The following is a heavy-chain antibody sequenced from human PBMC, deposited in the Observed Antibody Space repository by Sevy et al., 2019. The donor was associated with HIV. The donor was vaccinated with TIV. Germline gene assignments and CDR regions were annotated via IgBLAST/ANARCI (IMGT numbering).Heavy chain of an antibody. CDR2: INPNSGGT. J-gene: IGHJ4*02. CDR3: ARAIRGGYYXDSXGYXXY. D-gene: IGHD3-22*01. V-gene: IGHV1-2*02. Sequence: ASVKVSCKASGYTFTGYYMHWVRQAPGQGLEWMGWINPNSGGTNYAQKFQGRVTMTRDTSISTAYMELSRLRSDDTAVYYCARAIRGGYYXDSXGYXXYWGQGTLVTVSS. CDR1: GYTFTGYY.